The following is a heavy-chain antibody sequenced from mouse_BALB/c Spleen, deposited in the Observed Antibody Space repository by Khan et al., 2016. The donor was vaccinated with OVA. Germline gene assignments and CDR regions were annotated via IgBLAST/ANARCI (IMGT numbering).Heavy chain of an antibody. Sequence: EVQLVESGPGLVKPSQSLSLTCPVTGYSITSDYAWNWIRQFPGNKLEWMGYISSSGSTNYNPALKSRISITRDTSKNQFFLQLNSVTTEDTATYYCARDGSRYNYAMDYWGQGPQSPSPQ. V-gene: IGHV3-2*02. D-gene: IGHD2-3*01. CDR2: ISSSGST. CDR3: ARDGSRYNYAMDY. CDR1: GYSITSDYA. J-gene: IGHJ4*01.